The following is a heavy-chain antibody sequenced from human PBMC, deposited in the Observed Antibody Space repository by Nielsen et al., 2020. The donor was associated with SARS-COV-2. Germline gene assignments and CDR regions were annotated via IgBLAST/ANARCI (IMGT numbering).Heavy chain of an antibody. CDR1: GGTFSTYV. Sequence: ASVKVSCKASGGTFSTYVFSWVRQAPGQGLEWMGRINPYSGGTNYAQKFQGTVTMTRDASISTVYMELTSDDTAVYYCARARATIFGLVMSYGMDVWGQGTTVAVS. D-gene: IGHD3/OR15-3a*01. V-gene: IGHV1-2*06. CDR3: ARARATIFGLVMSYGMDV. CDR2: INPYSGGT. J-gene: IGHJ6*02.